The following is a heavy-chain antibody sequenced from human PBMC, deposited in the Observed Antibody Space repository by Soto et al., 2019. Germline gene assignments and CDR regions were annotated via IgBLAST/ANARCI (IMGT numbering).Heavy chain of an antibody. CDR3: AKDAVSGDGIWLMDS. Sequence: QTGGSLRLSCAASGFTFSNYAMTWARQAPGKGLEWVSSLLRSGSTAYYADSVRGRLTISSDTSANSLYLQMDSLRAEDTAIYYCAKDAVSGDGIWLMDSWGQGTVVTVSS. J-gene: IGHJ5*02. CDR1: GFTFSNYA. V-gene: IGHV3-23*01. CDR2: LLRSGSTA. D-gene: IGHD4-17*01.